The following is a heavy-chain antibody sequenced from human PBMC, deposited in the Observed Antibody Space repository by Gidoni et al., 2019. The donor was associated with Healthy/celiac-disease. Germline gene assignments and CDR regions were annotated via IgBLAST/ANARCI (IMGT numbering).Heavy chain of an antibody. V-gene: IGHV4-59*08. CDR2: IYYSGST. J-gene: IGHJ1*01. CDR1: GGSISSYY. CDR3: ARQGNGYCSGGSCYPAEYFQH. D-gene: IGHD2-15*01. Sequence: QVQLQESGPGLVKPSETLSLTCTVSGGSISSYYWSWIRQPPGKGLEWIGYIYYSGSTNYNPSLKSRVTISVDTSKNQFSLKLSSVTAADTAVYYCARQGNGYCSGGSCYPAEYFQHWGQGTLVTVSS.